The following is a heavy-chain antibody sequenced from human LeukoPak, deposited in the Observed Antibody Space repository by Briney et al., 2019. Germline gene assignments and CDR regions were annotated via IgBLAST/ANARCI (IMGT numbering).Heavy chain of an antibody. CDR2: IFSSGDS. V-gene: IGHV4-59*08. CDR1: GGSISSYF. CDR3: ARHPGWATGPFDY. D-gene: IGHD1-1*01. J-gene: IGHJ4*02. Sequence: PSETLSLTCTVSGGSISSYFWTWIRQPPGKALEWIGYIFSSGDSNYNPSLKSRVTMSVDTSKNQFSLKLSSVTAADTAVYYCARHPGWATGPFDYWGQGTLVTVSS.